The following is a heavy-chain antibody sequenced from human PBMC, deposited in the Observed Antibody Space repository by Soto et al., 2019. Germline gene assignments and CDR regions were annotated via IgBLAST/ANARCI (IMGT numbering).Heavy chain of an antibody. CDR2: LSGDGSSS. CDR1: GFIFSTYW. D-gene: IGHD5-12*01. Sequence: EVPLAESGGGLVQPGGSLRLSCAASGFIFSTYWMHWVRQTPGKGLVWVSRLSGDGSSSSYAESVTGRFTISRDTAKSTLYLHMNSLRPEDTAVYFCTRGASGYGNFDYWGPGTPVTVSS. CDR3: TRGASGYGNFDY. V-gene: IGHV3-74*01. J-gene: IGHJ4*02.